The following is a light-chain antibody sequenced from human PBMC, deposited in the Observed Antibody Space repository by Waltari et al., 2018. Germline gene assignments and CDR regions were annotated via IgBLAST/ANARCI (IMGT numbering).Light chain of an antibody. Sequence: QSALTQPPSASGSPGQSVTISCTGTSRDVGIYTYVSWYQQYPGKAPKVMIYEVNKRPSGVPDRFAGSKFGNTASLTVSGLQAEDEADYYCSSYAGGNKFVFGTGTKVTVL. CDR2: EVN. CDR3: SSYAGGNKFV. J-gene: IGLJ1*01. V-gene: IGLV2-8*01. CDR1: SRDVGIYTY.